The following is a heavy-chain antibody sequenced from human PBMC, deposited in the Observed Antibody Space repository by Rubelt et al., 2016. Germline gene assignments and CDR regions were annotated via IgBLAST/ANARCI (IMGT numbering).Heavy chain of an antibody. D-gene: IGHD6-19*01. V-gene: IGHV3-23*04. CDR1: GFTVSTKY. CDR3: AKDRRRVAGIPQDY. Sequence: EVQLVESGGGLVQPGGSLRLSCAVSGFTVSTKYMSWVRQAPGKGLEWVSAISGSGGSTYYADSVKGRFTISRDNSKNTLYVQMNSLRAEDTAVYYGAKDRRRVAGIPQDYWGQGTLVTVSS. CDR2: ISGSGGST. J-gene: IGHJ4*02.